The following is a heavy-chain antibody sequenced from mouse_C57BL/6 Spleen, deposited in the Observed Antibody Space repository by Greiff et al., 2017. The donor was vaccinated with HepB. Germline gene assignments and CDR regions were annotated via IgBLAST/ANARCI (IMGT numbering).Heavy chain of an antibody. CDR3: ARDYYDESWFAY. CDR1: GYTFTSYG. Sequence: QVQLQQSGAELARPGASVKLSCKASGYTFTSYGISWVKQRTGQGLEWIGEIYPRSGNTYYNEKFKGKATLTADKSSSTAYMELRSLTSEDSAVYFCARDYYDESWFAYWGQGTLVTVSA. V-gene: IGHV1-81*01. J-gene: IGHJ3*01. D-gene: IGHD2-4*01. CDR2: IYPRSGNT.